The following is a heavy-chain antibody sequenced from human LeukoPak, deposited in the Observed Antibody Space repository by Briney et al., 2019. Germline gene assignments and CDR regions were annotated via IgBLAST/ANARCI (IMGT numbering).Heavy chain of an antibody. D-gene: IGHD5-12*01. J-gene: IGHJ4*02. Sequence: GASVKVSCKASGYTFTGYYMHWVRQAPGQGLEWMGWINPNSGGTNYAQKFQGRVTMTRDTSISTAYMELSRLRSDDTAVFYCARGGASRGYSGYGPFDYWGQGTLVTVSS. CDR3: ARGGASRGYSGYGPFDY. V-gene: IGHV1-2*02. CDR2: INPNSGGT. CDR1: GYTFTGYY.